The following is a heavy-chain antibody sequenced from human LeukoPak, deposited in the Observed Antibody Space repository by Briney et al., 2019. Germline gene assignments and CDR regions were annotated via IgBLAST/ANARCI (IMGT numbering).Heavy chain of an antibody. D-gene: IGHD4-17*01. V-gene: IGHV4-61*02. CDR2: IYTSGST. CDR3: ARTVPYGDSLGYYYYYGMDV. J-gene: IGHJ6*02. CDR1: GGSISSGSYY. Sequence: SQTLSLTCTVSGGSISSGSYYWSWIRQPAGKGLEWIGRIYTSGSTNYNPSLKSRVTISVDTSKNQFSLRLSSVTAADTAVYYCARTVPYGDSLGYYYYYGMDVWGQGTTVTVSS.